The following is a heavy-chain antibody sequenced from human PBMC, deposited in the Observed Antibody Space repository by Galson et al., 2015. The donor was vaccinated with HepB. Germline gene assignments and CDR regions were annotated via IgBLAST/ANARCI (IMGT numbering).Heavy chain of an antibody. CDR1: GFTFSNYA. D-gene: IGHD3-10*02. CDR2: ISYHGRNK. J-gene: IGHJ6*02. CDR3: ARADVEILV. V-gene: IGHV3-30*14. Sequence: SLRLSCAASGFTFSNYAMHWVRQAPGKGLEWVSVISYHGRNKYYADSVKGRFTISRDNSKNTLYLQMNSLRAEDTAVYYCARADVEILVWGQGTTVTVSS.